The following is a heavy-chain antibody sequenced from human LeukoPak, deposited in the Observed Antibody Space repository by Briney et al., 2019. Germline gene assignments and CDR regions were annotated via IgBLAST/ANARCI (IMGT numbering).Heavy chain of an antibody. D-gene: IGHD3-22*01. CDR3: AKDSHRDTYYYDSSGYCYCDY. Sequence: GGSLRLSCAASGFTFDDYAMHWVRQAPGKGLEWVSDISWNSGSIGYADSVKGRFTISRDNAKNSLYLQMNSLRAEDTALYYCAKDSHRDTYYYDSSGYCYCDYWGQGTLVTVSS. V-gene: IGHV3-9*01. J-gene: IGHJ4*02. CDR1: GFTFDDYA. CDR2: ISWNSGSI.